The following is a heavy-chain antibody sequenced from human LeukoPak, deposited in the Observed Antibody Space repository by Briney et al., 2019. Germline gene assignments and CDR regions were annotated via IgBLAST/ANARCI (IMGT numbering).Heavy chain of an antibody. CDR2: MNPNSGNT. CDR1: GYTFTSYD. D-gene: IGHD2-21*02. J-gene: IGHJ4*02. CDR3: ASSVAVTGHILFDY. Sequence: GASVKVSCKASGYTFTSYDINWVRQATGQGLEWMGWMNPNSGNTGYAQKFQGRVTMTRNTSISTAYMELSSLRSEDTAVYYCASSVAVTGHILFDYWGQGTLVTVSS. V-gene: IGHV1-8*01.